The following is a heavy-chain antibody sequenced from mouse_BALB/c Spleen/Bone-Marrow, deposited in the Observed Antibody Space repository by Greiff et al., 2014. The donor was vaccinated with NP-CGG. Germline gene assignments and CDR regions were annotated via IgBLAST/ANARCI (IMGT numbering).Heavy chain of an antibody. CDR1: GFSLTNYG. D-gene: IGHD1-2*01. V-gene: IGHV2-9*02. CDR2: IWADGST. Sequence: VKLVESGPGLVAPSQSLSITCTVSGFSLTNYGVHWVRQPPGKGLEWLGVIWADGSTNYYSDHMSRLSISKDNSKSKVFFKMNSLQTDDTAMYYCCRISTATGAMDYWGQGTSVTVSS. J-gene: IGHJ4*01. CDR3: CRISTATGAMDY.